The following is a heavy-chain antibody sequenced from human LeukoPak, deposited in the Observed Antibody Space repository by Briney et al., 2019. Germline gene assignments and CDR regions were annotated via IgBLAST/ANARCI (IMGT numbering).Heavy chain of an antibody. CDR2: IKQDGTEK. CDR3: ARDNAN. Sequence: GGSLRLSCAASGFTFGGYWMSWVRQAPGKGLEWVANIKQDGTEKYYVDSVKGRFTISRDNAKNSLYLQMNSLRAEDTALYYCARDNANWGQGTLVTVSS. J-gene: IGHJ4*02. V-gene: IGHV3-7*04. CDR1: GFTFGGYW.